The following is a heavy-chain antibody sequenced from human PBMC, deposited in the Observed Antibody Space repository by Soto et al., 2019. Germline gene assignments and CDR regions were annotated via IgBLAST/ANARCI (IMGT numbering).Heavy chain of an antibody. CDR1: GYTFTSYA. CDR3: ARNIVLMVYESVSTPGFNAFDI. Sequence: ASVKVSCKASGYTFTSYAMHWVRQAPGQRLEWMGWINAGNGNTKYSQKFQGRVTITRDTSASTAYMELSSLRSEDTAVYYCARNIVLMVYESVSTPGFNAFDIWGQGTMVTVSS. J-gene: IGHJ3*02. CDR2: INAGNGNT. D-gene: IGHD2-8*01. V-gene: IGHV1-3*01.